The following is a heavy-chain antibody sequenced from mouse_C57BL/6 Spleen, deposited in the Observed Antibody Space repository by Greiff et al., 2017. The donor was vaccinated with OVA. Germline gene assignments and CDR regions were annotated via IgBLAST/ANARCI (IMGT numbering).Heavy chain of an antibody. Sequence: QVQLQQSGPELVKPGASVKISCKASGYAFSSSWMNWVKQRPGKGLEWIGRIYPGDGDTNYNGKFKGKATLTADKSSSTAYMQLSSLTSEDSAIYFCAREVLYYYGSSYVWYFDVWGTGTTVTVSS. CDR3: AREVLYYYGSSYVWYFDV. CDR1: GYAFSSSW. V-gene: IGHV1-82*01. D-gene: IGHD1-1*01. CDR2: IYPGDGDT. J-gene: IGHJ1*03.